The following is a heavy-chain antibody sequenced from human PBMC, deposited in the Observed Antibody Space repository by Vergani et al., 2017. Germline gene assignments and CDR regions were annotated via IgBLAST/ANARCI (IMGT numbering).Heavy chain of an antibody. Sequence: QVQLLESGPGLLKPSETLSLTCSVSGYSITSGYYWGWIRQTPGRGLEWIGSIYHTGSAYYNPSLKSRVTVSVDTSMNQVSLKLNSVTAADTAVYYCLRTVALWFGETKDGGWFDPWGQGTLVTVTS. CDR1: GYSITSGYY. J-gene: IGHJ5*02. V-gene: IGHV4-38-2*01. CDR3: LRTVALWFGETKDGGWFDP. CDR2: IYHTGSA. D-gene: IGHD3-10*01.